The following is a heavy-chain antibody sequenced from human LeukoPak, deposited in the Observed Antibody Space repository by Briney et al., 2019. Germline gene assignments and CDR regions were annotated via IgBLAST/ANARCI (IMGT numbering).Heavy chain of an antibody. Sequence: ASVKVSCKASGHTFSAYYIHWMRQAPGQGLEWLGHINPNSGDTKYAQKFQGRVTMTTDASISTAYMDLIRLTSDDTAVYYCVGLLTMVRGGPHDCWGQGTLVTVSS. CDR1: GHTFSAYY. V-gene: IGHV1-2*06. J-gene: IGHJ4*02. CDR2: INPNSGDT. D-gene: IGHD3-10*01. CDR3: VGLLTMVRGGPHDC.